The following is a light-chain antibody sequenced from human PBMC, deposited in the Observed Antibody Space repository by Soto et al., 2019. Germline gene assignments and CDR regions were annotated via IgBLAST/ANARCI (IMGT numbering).Light chain of an antibody. Sequence: EIVVTQSPATLSVSPGEGATLSCRASQSVTSNLAWYQQKPGQAPRLLIYGASSRATGIPARFSGSGSGTEFTLTISSLQSEDFAVYYCQQYNNWPETFGQGTKLEIK. V-gene: IGKV3-15*01. CDR3: QQYNNWPET. CDR1: QSVTSN. J-gene: IGKJ2*01. CDR2: GAS.